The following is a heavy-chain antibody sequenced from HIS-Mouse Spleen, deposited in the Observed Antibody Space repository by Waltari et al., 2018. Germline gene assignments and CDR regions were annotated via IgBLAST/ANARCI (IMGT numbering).Heavy chain of an antibody. CDR2: INHTGRT. CDR3: ARGRGSGSDY. D-gene: IGHD3-10*01. CDR1: GGSFSGYY. V-gene: IGHV4-34*01. J-gene: IGHJ4*02. Sequence: QVQLQQWGAGLLKPSETLSLACAVYGGSFSGYYWSWIRQPPGKGLEWIWEINHTGRTNYNPSLKSRVTISVDTSKNQFSLKLSSVTAADTAVYYCARGRGSGSDYWGQGTLVTVSS.